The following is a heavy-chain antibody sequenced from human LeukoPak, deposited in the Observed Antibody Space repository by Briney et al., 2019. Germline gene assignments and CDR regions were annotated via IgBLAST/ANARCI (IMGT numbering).Heavy chain of an antibody. CDR3: ARGPPNWGYDY. CDR2: MSPNSGDT. CDR1: GYTFTSYG. V-gene: IGHV1-8*02. Sequence: ASVKVSCKASGYTFTSYGINWVRQATGQRPEWMGWMSPNSGDTGYAQKFQDRVTMTRNTSISTAYMELSSLRSDDTAVYYCARGPPNWGYDYWGPGTLVTVSS. J-gene: IGHJ4*02. D-gene: IGHD7-27*01.